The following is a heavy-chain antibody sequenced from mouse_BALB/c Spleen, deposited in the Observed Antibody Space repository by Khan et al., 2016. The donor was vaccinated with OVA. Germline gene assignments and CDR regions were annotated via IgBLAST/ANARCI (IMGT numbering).Heavy chain of an antibody. Sequence: VQLVESGAELARPGASVKMSCKASGYTFTSYTIHWIKKRPGQGLEWIGYINPSNDYTNYNQKFKDKATLTTDKSSTTAYLQLSSLTSDDSAVYNCGRDGAYHRNDGWIAYWGQGTLVTVSA. V-gene: IGHV1-4*01. CDR2: INPSNDYT. D-gene: IGHD2-14*01. J-gene: IGHJ3*01. CDR3: GRDGAYHRNDGWIAY. CDR1: GYTFTSYT.